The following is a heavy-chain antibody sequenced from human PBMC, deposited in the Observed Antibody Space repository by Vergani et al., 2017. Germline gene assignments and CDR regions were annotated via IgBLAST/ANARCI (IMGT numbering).Heavy chain of an antibody. V-gene: IGHV3-30*03. Sequence: QVHLVESGGGVVQPGRSLRLSCVVSGFTSSYYGMHWVRQAPGKGLGWVAVISYDGTQKYYADSVKGRFTISRDNSKSTLYLQMNSLRTEDTAVYYCATKSCGTPCYQIGYFREWGQGTLVTVSS. J-gene: IGHJ1*01. D-gene: IGHD2-15*01. CDR3: ATKSCGTPCYQIGYFRE. CDR2: ISYDGTQK. CDR1: GFTSSYYG.